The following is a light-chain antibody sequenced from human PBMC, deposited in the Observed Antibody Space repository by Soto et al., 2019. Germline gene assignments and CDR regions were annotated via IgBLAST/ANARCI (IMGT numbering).Light chain of an antibody. J-gene: IGKJ5*01. CDR2: GAS. V-gene: IGKV3-20*01. CDR1: QSVSSSY. Sequence: EIVLTQSPGTLSLSPGERATLSCRASQSVSSSYLAWYQQKPGQAPRLLIYGASSRATGIPDRFSGSGSGKDFTLTISRLEPEDFAMYYCQKYGRSPLVTFGQGTRLEMK. CDR3: QKYGRSPLVT.